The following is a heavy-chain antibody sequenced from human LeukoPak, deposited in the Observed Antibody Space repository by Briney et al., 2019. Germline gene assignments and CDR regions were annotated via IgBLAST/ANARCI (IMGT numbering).Heavy chain of an antibody. D-gene: IGHD6-13*01. CDR2: ISGSGGST. V-gene: IGHV3-23*01. CDR3: ARDIIAGSSWRPYYYGMDV. Sequence: GGSLRLSCAASGFTFSSYAMNWVRQAPGKGLEWVSAISGSGGSTYYADSVKGRFTISRDNSKNTLYLQMNSLRAEDTAVYYCARDIIAGSSWRPYYYGMDVWGQGTTVTVSS. CDR1: GFTFSSYA. J-gene: IGHJ6*02.